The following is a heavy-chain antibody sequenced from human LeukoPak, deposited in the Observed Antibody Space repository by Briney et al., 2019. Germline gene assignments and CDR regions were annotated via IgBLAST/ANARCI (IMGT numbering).Heavy chain of an antibody. V-gene: IGHV3-30-3*01. D-gene: IGHD2-2*01. CDR1: GFTFSSYA. Sequence: PGRSLRLSCAASGFTFSSYAMHWVRQAPGKGLEWVAVISYDGSNKYYADSVKGRFTISRDNSKNTLHLQMNSLRAEDTAVYYCAREKGLCSSTSCYPQYFQHWGQGTLVTVSS. CDR3: AREKGLCSSTSCYPQYFQH. CDR2: ISYDGSNK. J-gene: IGHJ1*01.